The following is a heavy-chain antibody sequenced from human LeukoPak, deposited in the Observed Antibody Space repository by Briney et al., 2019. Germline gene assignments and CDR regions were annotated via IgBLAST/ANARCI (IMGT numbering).Heavy chain of an antibody. CDR3: ASDRGQWLIDY. CDR1: GLTFSPYG. J-gene: IGHJ4*02. V-gene: IGHV3-21*01. D-gene: IGHD6-19*01. Sequence: GGSLRLSCSASGLTFSPYGMHCLPQSPGKGLEWVSFIGTSSTYIYYAHSVKGRFTISRDNAKNSLYLQMNSLRAEDTAVYYFASDRGQWLIDYWGQGSLVTVSS. CDR2: IGTSSTYI.